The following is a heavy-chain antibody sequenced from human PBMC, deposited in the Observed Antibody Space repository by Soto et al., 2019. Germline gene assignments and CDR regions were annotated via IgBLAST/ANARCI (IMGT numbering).Heavy chain of an antibody. CDR2: ISSSGSTI. Sequence: GGSLRLSCAASGFTFSDYYMSWIRQAPGKGLEWVSYISSSGSTIYYADSVKGRFNISRDNAKNSLYLQMNSLRAEDTAVYYCARGRYGSSPERYYYYGLDVWGKGTTVTVSS. CDR3: ARGRYGSSPERYYYYGLDV. CDR1: GFTFSDYY. J-gene: IGHJ6*04. V-gene: IGHV3-11*01. D-gene: IGHD6-6*01.